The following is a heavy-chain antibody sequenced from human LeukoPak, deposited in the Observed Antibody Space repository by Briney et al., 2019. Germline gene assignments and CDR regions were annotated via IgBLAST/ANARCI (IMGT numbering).Heavy chain of an antibody. V-gene: IGHV1-2*02. D-gene: IGHD5-18*01. CDR2: INPNSGGT. J-gene: IGHJ4*02. CDR3: ARDALGLPAL. CDR1: GGTFSSYA. Sequence: ASVKVSCKASGGTFSSYAISWVRQAPGQGLEWMGWINPNSGGTNYAQKFQGRVTMTRDTSISTAYMELSRLRSDDTAVYYCARDALGLPALWGQGTLVTVSS.